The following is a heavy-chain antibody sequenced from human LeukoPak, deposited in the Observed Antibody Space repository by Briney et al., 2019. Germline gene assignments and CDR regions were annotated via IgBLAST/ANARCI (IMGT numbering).Heavy chain of an antibody. D-gene: IGHD6-13*01. CDR1: GYTFTSYY. J-gene: IGHJ4*01. CDR2: INPSGGST. V-gene: IGHV1-46*01. Sequence: GASVKVSCKASGYTFTSYYMHWVRQAPGQGLEWMGIINPSGGSTSYAQKFQGRVTMTRDTSTSTAYMELSSLRSEDTAVYYCARDWAAAGNRRLSSDYWGQGTLVTVSS. CDR3: ARDWAAAGNRRLSSDY.